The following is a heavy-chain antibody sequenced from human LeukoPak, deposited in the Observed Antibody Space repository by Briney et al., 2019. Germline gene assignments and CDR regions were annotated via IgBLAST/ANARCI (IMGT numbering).Heavy chain of an antibody. CDR2: INWNGGST. J-gene: IGHJ4*02. Sequence: GGSLRLSCAASGFTFDDCGMSWVRQAPGKGLEWVSGINWNGGSTGYADSVKGRFTIPRDNAKNSLYLQMNSLRAEDTALYYCARRIVATIKGRGYYFDYWGQGTLVTVSS. V-gene: IGHV3-20*04. CDR1: GFTFDDCG. CDR3: ARRIVATIKGRGYYFDY. D-gene: IGHD5-12*01.